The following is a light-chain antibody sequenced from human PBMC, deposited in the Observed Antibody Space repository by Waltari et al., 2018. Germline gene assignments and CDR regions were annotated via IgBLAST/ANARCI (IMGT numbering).Light chain of an antibody. V-gene: IGKV2-28*01. CDR2: LGS. J-gene: IGKJ4*01. CDR1: QSLLHSNGYNY. Sequence: DIVMIQSPLSLPVTPGGPASISCRSSQSLLHSNGYNYLDWYLQKPGQSPHLLIYLGSNRASGVPDRFSGSGSGTDFTLKISRVEAEDVGVYYCMQALQTPLTFGGGTRVEIK. CDR3: MQALQTPLT.